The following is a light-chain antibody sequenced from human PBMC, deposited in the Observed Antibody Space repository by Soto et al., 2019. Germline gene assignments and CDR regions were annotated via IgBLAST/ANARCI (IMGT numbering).Light chain of an antibody. Sequence: ALTQPPSASGSPGQSVTISCTGTSSDVGGYNYVSWYQQHPGKAPKLMIFEVNKRPSGVPDRFSGSKSGNTASLTVSGLQAEDEADYYCGSYTGGNTYVFGAGTKVTVL. CDR1: SSDVGGYNY. CDR2: EVN. V-gene: IGLV2-8*01. J-gene: IGLJ1*01. CDR3: GSYTGGNTYV.